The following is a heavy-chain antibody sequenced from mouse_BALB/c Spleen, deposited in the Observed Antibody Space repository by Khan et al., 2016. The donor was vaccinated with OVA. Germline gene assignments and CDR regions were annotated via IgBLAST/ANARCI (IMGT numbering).Heavy chain of an antibody. J-gene: IGHJ3*01. V-gene: IGHV1S136*01. D-gene: IGHD1-1*01. Sequence: EVQLQQSGPELVKPGASVKMSCKASGYTFTSYVMHWVKQKPGLGLEWIGYIYLFNDDTKYNEKFKGKATLTSDNSSSPAYMEISSLTSEDSAVYYCAPVGNYYVSFAYWGQGTLVTVSA. CDR1: GYTFTSYV. CDR2: IYLFNDDT. CDR3: APVGNYYVSFAY.